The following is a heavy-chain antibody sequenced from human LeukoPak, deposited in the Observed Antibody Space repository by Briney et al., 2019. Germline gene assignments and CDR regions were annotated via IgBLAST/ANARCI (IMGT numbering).Heavy chain of an antibody. CDR1: GFTFSSYG. J-gene: IGHJ3*02. CDR3: AKRMYYDILTGYYHDAFDI. Sequence: GGSLRLSCAASGFTFSSYGMHWVRQAPGKGLEWVAVISYDGSNKYYADSVKGRFTISRDNSKNTLYLQMNSLRAEDTAVYYCAKRMYYDILTGYYHDAFDIWGQGTMVTVSS. D-gene: IGHD3-9*01. V-gene: IGHV3-30*18. CDR2: ISYDGSNK.